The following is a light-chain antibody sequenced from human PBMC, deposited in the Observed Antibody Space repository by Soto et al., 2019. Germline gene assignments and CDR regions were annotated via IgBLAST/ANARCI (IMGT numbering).Light chain of an antibody. J-gene: IGKJ1*01. CDR1: QTISYW. CDR3: QQYYTYST. V-gene: IGKV1-5*01. CDR2: DAS. Sequence: DIQMTQSPSTLSASLGDRVTITCRASQTISYWLAWYQQKPGKAPKLLIYDASSLHSGVPSRFSGSRSGTEFTLTISSLQPEDFATYHCQQYYTYSTFGQGTKVDIK.